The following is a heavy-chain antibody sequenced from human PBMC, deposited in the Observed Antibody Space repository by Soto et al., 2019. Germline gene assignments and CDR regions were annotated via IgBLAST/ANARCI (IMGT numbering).Heavy chain of an antibody. V-gene: IGHV3-21*01. CDR3: ARDGSGSYYANLDF. Sequence: PGGSLRLSCADSGFTLSSYSMNWVRQAPGKGLEWVSSSSSSDTYKYYADSVKGRFTISRDNAKNSVYLQMNSLRAEDTAVYYCARDGSGSYYANLDFWGQGTLVTVSS. CDR1: GFTLSSYS. D-gene: IGHD3-10*01. J-gene: IGHJ4*02. CDR2: SSSSDTYK.